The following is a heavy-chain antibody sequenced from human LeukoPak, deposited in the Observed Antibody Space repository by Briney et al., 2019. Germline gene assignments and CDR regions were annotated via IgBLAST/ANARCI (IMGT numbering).Heavy chain of an antibody. CDR2: ISGSGGRT. Sequence: PGGSLRLSCAASGFTFSSYAMSWVRQAPGKGLEWVSAISGSGGRTYYADSVKGRFTIPRDNSKNTLYLQMNSLRAEDTAVYYCAREGSDAFDIWGQGTMVTASS. J-gene: IGHJ3*02. CDR1: GFTFSSYA. CDR3: AREGSDAFDI. V-gene: IGHV3-23*01.